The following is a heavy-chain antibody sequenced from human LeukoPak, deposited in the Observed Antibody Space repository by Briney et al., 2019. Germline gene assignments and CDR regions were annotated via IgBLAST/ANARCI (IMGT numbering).Heavy chain of an antibody. Sequence: GGSLRLSCAASGFTVSSNYMSWVRQAPGKGLEWVSVIYSGGSTYYADSVKGRFTISRDNSKNTLYLQMNSLRAEDTAVYYCALPAATISFDYWGQGTLVTVSS. CDR3: ALPAATISFDY. D-gene: IGHD2-2*01. V-gene: IGHV3-66*01. CDR2: IYSGGST. J-gene: IGHJ4*02. CDR1: GFTVSSNY.